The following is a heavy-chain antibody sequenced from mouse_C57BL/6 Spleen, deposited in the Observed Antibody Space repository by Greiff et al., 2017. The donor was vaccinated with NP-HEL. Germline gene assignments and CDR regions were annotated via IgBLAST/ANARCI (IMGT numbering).Heavy chain of an antibody. V-gene: IGHV5-6*02. J-gene: IGHJ4*01. CDR1: GFTFSSYG. CDR3: ARRRSGGGYDAMDY. CDR2: ISSGGSYT. D-gene: IGHD3-1*01. Sequence: EVKLMESGGDLVKPGGSLKLSCAASGFTFSSYGMSWVRQTPDKRLEWVATISSGGSYTYYPDSVKGRFTISRDNAKNTLYLQMSSLKSEDTAMYYCARRRSGGGYDAMDYWGQGTSVTVSS.